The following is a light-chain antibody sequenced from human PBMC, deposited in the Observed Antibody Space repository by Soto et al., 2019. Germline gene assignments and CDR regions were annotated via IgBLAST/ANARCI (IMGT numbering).Light chain of an antibody. V-gene: IGLV2-23*01. J-gene: IGLJ1*01. CDR1: SSDVGNYNL. Sequence: QSALTQPASVSGSPGQSITISCTGTSSDVGNYNLVSWYQQHPGKAPKLMIYEGSKRPSGVSNRFSGSKSDNTASLTISGLQAEDEAHYYCCSYARGSTYVLGTGTKLTVL. CDR2: EGS. CDR3: CSYARGSTYV.